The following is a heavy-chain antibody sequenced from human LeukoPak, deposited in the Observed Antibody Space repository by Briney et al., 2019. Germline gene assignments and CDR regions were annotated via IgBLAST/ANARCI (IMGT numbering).Heavy chain of an antibody. CDR2: INWNGGST. CDR1: GFTFDDYG. V-gene: IGHV3-20*04. Sequence: TGGSLRLSCAASGFTFDDYGMSWVRHAPGKGLEWVSGINWNGGSTGYADSVKGRFTISRDNAKNSLYLQMNSLRAEDTALYYCARDHIRTIFGVVPRYWFDPWGQGTLVTVSS. CDR3: ARDHIRTIFGVVPRYWFDP. J-gene: IGHJ5*02. D-gene: IGHD3-3*01.